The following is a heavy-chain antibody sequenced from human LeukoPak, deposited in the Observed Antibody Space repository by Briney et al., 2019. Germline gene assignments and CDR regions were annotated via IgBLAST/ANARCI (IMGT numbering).Heavy chain of an antibody. Sequence: PSETLSLTCTLSGGSISQYYWSWIRQPPGKGPEWIGYVYRSGNTDYNPSLESRVTISVDTSKNHFSLNLRSVTAADTAVYYCARVKDSAYSFFDLWGRGTLVTVSS. V-gene: IGHV4-59*01. CDR3: ARVKDSAYSFFDL. J-gene: IGHJ2*01. D-gene: IGHD2-15*01. CDR2: VYRSGNT. CDR1: GGSISQYY.